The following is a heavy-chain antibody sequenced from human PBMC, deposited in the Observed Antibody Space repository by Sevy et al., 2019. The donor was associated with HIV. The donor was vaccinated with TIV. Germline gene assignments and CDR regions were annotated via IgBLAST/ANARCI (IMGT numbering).Heavy chain of an antibody. D-gene: IGHD3-3*01. CDR3: GREITIFGVVIDY. J-gene: IGHJ4*02. Sequence: GGSLRLSCAASGFTFSSYSMNWVRQAPGKGLEWASYISGSSTTIYYADSVKGRFTISRDNSKNTLYLQMNSLRAEDTAVYYCGREITIFGVVIDYWGQGTLVTVSS. CDR1: GFTFSSYS. CDR2: ISGSSTTI. V-gene: IGHV3-48*01.